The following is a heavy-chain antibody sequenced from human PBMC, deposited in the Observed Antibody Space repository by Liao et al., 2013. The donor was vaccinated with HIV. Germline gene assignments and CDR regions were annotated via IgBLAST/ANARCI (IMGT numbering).Heavy chain of an antibody. J-gene: IGHJ3*01. V-gene: IGHV4-34*01. CDR2: INHSGTT. CDR1: GESFSGYH. CDR3: ARGLWTSHVFDV. D-gene: IGHD3-10*01. Sequence: QVQLQQWGAGLLKPSETLSLTCAVYGESFSGYHWSWIRQSPGKGLEWIGEINHSGTTNYNPSLKSRVTISEDTSKNQFSLKLNSVTAADTAVYFCARGLWTSHVFDVWGQGTTVTVSS.